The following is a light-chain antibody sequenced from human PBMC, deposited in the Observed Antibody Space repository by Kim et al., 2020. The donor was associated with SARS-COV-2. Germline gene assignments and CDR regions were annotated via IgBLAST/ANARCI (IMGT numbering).Light chain of an antibody. V-gene: IGKV3D-15*01. J-gene: IGKJ1*01. Sequence: SPGERATLPCRASQSVSSHIAWYQQKPGQAPRLLLYGSSIRATGIPARFSGSGCGTEFTLTISSLQSEDFAVYYCQQYNNWPPGTFGQGTKVDIK. CDR2: GSS. CDR3: QQYNNWPPGT. CDR1: QSVSSH.